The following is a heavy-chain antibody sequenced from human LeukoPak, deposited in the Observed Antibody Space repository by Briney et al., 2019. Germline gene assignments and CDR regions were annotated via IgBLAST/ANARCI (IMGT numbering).Heavy chain of an antibody. D-gene: IGHD3-16*01. CDR1: GFTFINYA. CDR2: ISASGGST. CDR3: AKDAYGAFYFDY. J-gene: IGHJ4*02. Sequence: GGSLRLSCATSGFTFINYAMSWVRQAPGKGLEGVSGISASGGSTYYADSVKGRFTISRDSSKNTMFLQMTSLRAEDTPVYYCAKDAYGAFYFDYWGQGTLVTVSS. V-gene: IGHV3-23*01.